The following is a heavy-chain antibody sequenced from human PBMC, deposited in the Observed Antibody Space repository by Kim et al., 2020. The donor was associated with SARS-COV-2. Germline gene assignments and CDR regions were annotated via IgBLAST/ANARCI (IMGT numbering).Heavy chain of an antibody. J-gene: IGHJ4*02. CDR3: ATQGSSSWKHYFDF. V-gene: IGHV5-51*01. Sequence: GESLKISCRGSGYSFTSYWIGWVRQMPGKGLGWMGIIYPGDSDSRYSPSFQGQVTISADKSISTAYLQLSSLKASDTAVYYCATQGSSSWKHYFDFWGQGTLVTVSS. CDR2: IYPGDSDS. D-gene: IGHD6-13*01. CDR1: GYSFTSYW.